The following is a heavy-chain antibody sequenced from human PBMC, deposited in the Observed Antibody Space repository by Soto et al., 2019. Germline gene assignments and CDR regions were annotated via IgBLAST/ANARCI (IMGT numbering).Heavy chain of an antibody. CDR1: GGSISSGGYS. J-gene: IGHJ4*02. V-gene: IGHV4-30-2*01. D-gene: IGHD2-15*01. CDR3: VGGDKVVGAEY. Sequence: CAVSGGSISSGGYSWSWIRQPPGKGLEWIGYIYHSGSTYYNPSLKSRVTISVDRSKNQFSLKLSSVTAADTAVYYCVGGDKVVGAEYWGQGTLVTVSS. CDR2: IYHSGST.